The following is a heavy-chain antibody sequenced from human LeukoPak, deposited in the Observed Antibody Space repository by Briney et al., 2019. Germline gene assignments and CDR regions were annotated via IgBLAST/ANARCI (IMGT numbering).Heavy chain of an antibody. Sequence: PSETLSLTCAVYGVSFSGYYWSWIRQPPGKGLEWIGEINHSGSTNYNPSLKSRVTISVDTSKNQFSLKLSSVTTADTAVYYCARMMLSGYYFDYWGQGTLVTVSS. D-gene: IGHD2-8*01. V-gene: IGHV4-34*01. CDR1: GVSFSGYY. J-gene: IGHJ4*02. CDR3: ARMMLSGYYFDY. CDR2: INHSGST.